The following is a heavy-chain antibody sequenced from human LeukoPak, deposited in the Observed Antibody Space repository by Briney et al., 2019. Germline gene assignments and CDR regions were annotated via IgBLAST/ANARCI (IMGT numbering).Heavy chain of an antibody. V-gene: IGHV3-11*05. CDR3: ARVRSSGSPLDY. J-gene: IGHJ4*02. Sequence: GGSLRLSCAASGFTFSDYYISCIRDAPGKGLGRGSYIRKRGTSTNYADSVKGRFSISRDNAKKSLYLQLNRLTAEDTAVYYCARVRSSGSPLDYWGQGTLVTVSS. CDR1: GFTFSDYY. CDR2: IRKRGTST. D-gene: IGHD3-10*01.